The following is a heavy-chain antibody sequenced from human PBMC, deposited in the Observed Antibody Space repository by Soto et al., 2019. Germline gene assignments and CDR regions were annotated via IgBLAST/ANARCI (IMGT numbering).Heavy chain of an antibody. CDR3: AKSYYYDSSAHHNDY. Sequence: PGGSLRLSCVASGFSFSTSGMHWVRQAPGKGLEWVAVVSYDRSSKFYADSVKGRFTISRDNSKNTLYLQMNSLRAEDTAVYYCAKSYYYDSSAHHNDYWGQGTLVTVSS. D-gene: IGHD3-22*01. CDR1: GFSFSTSG. V-gene: IGHV3-30*18. CDR2: VSYDRSSK. J-gene: IGHJ4*02.